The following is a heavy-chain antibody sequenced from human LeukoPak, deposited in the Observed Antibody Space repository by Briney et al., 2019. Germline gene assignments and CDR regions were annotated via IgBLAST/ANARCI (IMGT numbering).Heavy chain of an antibody. D-gene: IGHD6-19*01. V-gene: IGHV3-30*03. CDR3: ARAYSSGWRRLRGYYGMDV. CDR2: ISYDGSNK. Sequence: GGSLRLSCAASGFTFSSYGMHWVRQAPGKGLEWVAVISYDGSNKYYADSVKGRFTISRDNAKNSLYMQMNSLRAEDTAVYYCARAYSSGWRRLRGYYGMDVWGQGTTVTVSS. J-gene: IGHJ6*02. CDR1: GFTFSSYG.